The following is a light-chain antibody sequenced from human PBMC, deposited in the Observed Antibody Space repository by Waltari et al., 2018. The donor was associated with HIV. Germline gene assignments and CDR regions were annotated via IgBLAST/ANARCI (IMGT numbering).Light chain of an antibody. CDR3: MQSIELPPT. V-gene: IGKV2D-29*01. CDR1: PSLLHSDGKTY. CDR2: QVS. Sequence: DIVLTQAPLSLSVTPGQPAPISCKSSPSLLHSDGKTYVYWYFQRPGQPPQLLIYQVSTRFSGVPDRFSGGGSWPYFTLKISRVEADDVGTYYCMQSIELPPTFGQGTKLDIK. J-gene: IGKJ2*01.